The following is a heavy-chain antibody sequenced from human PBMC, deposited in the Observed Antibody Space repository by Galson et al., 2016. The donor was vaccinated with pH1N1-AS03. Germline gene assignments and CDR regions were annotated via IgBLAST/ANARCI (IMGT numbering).Heavy chain of an antibody. CDR3: ARDHSTSSQYYYYYYMDF. V-gene: IGHV1-18*01. Sequence: SVKVSCKASEDTFTNYGISWVRQAPGQGLEWMGWIITYYGNTNYAQKFQGRVTITTDTSTSTAYMELRSLRSDATAVYYCARDHSTSSQYYYYYYMDFWGQGTTVTVFS. J-gene: IGHJ6*03. CDR2: IITYYGNT. CDR1: EDTFTNYG. D-gene: IGHD6-6*01.